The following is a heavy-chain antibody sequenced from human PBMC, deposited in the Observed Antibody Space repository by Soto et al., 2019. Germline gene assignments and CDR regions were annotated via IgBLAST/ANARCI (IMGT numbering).Heavy chain of an antibody. CDR2: INHSGST. J-gene: IGHJ6*02. CDR1: GGSFSGYY. V-gene: IGHV4-34*01. CDR3: AFRTYYYYGMDV. Sequence: SETLSLTYAVSGGSFSGYYWSWIRQPPGKGLEWIGEINHSGSTNYNPSLKSRVTISVDTSKNQFSLKLSSVTAADTAVYYCAFRTYYYYGMDVWGQGTTVTVSS.